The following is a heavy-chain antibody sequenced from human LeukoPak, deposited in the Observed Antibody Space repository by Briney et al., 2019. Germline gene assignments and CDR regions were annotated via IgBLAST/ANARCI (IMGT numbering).Heavy chain of an antibody. CDR3: ARDALPYYYGSGRGSAVAHY. CDR2: INWNGCST. V-gene: IGHV3-20*04. CDR1: GFTFDDYG. Sequence: PGGSLRLSCAASGFTFDDYGMSWVRQAPGKGLEWVSGINWNGCSTGYADSVKGRFTISRDNAKNSLYLQMNSLRAEDTALYYCARDALPYYYGSGRGSAVAHYWGQGTLVTVSS. J-gene: IGHJ4*02. D-gene: IGHD3-10*01.